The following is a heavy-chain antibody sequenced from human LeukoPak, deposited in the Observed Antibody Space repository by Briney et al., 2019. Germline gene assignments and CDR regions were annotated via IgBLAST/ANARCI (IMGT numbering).Heavy chain of an antibody. CDR2: IYYSGNT. D-gene: IGHD3-10*01. CDR1: GGSISSSY. J-gene: IGHJ4*02. Sequence: PSETLSLTCTVSGGSISSSYWSWIRQPPGKGLEWIGYIYYSGNTNYNPSLKSRVTISVDTSKNQFSLQLNSVTAADTAVYYCATYGSGSYAVGYFDYWGQGTLVTVSS. CDR3: ATYGSGSYAVGYFDY. V-gene: IGHV4-59*01.